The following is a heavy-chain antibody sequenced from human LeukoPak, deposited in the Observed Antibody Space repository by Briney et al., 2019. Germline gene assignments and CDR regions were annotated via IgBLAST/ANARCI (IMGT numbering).Heavy chain of an antibody. Sequence: PGGSLRLSCVASGFTFNNYAMTWVRQAPGKGLEWVSAISGSGYSTYYADSVKGRFTISRDNAKNSLYLLMNSLRAEDTAVYYCAREVPAHSGWYFAFDIWGQGTMVTVSS. CDR2: ISGSGYST. CDR3: AREVPAHSGWYFAFDI. D-gene: IGHD6-19*01. V-gene: IGHV3-23*01. J-gene: IGHJ3*02. CDR1: GFTFNNYA.